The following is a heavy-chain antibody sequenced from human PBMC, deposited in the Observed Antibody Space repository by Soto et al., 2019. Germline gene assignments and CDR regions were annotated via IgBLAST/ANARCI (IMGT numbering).Heavy chain of an antibody. Sequence: SETLSLTCAVSGYSISSGYYWGWIRQPPGKGLEWIGSIFHSGTTHHNPSLKSRVTISVDTSKNQFSLKLSSVTAADTAVHYCRDLYSSSFSGVGMDVWGQGTTVTVSS. CDR3: RDLYSSSFSGVGMDV. CDR1: GYSISSGYY. CDR2: IFHSGTT. D-gene: IGHD6-13*01. V-gene: IGHV4-38-2*01. J-gene: IGHJ6*02.